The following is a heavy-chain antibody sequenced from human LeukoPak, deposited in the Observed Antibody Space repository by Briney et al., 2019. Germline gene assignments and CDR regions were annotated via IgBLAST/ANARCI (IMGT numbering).Heavy chain of an antibody. CDR1: GYTFTSYD. J-gene: IGHJ5*02. Sequence: ASVKVSCKASGYTFTSYDINWVRQATGQGLEWMGWMNPNSGNTGYARKFQGRVTMTRNTSISTAYMELSSLRSEDTAVYYCARVTTVAWFDPWGQGTLVTVSS. CDR2: MNPNSGNT. CDR3: ARVTTVAWFDP. V-gene: IGHV1-8*01. D-gene: IGHD4-11*01.